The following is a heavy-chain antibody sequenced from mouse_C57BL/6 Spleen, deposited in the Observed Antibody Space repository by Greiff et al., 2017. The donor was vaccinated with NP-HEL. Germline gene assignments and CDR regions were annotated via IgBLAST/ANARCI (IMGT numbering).Heavy chain of an antibody. J-gene: IGHJ2*01. Sequence: VQLQESGPELVKPGASVKISCKASGYAFSSSWMNWVKQRPGKGLEWIGRIYPGDGDTNYNGKFKGKATLTADKSSSTAYMQLSSLTSEDSAVYFCARNWGPYYFDYWGQGTTLTVSS. CDR3: ARNWGPYYFDY. CDR2: IYPGDGDT. CDR1: GYAFSSSW. V-gene: IGHV1-82*01. D-gene: IGHD4-1*01.